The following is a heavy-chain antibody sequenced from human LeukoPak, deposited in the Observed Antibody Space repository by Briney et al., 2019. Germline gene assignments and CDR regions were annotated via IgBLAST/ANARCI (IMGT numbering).Heavy chain of an antibody. CDR2: ISGSGGST. Sequence: PGGSLRLSCAASGFAFTNYAMTWVREAPGKGLEWVSAISGSGGSTYYADSVKGRFTISRDNSKNTLYLEMNSLRAEDTAVYHCAKDRSGVIADSFDIWGQGTMVTVSS. D-gene: IGHD2-21*01. J-gene: IGHJ3*02. V-gene: IGHV3-23*01. CDR1: GFAFTNYA. CDR3: AKDRSGVIADSFDI.